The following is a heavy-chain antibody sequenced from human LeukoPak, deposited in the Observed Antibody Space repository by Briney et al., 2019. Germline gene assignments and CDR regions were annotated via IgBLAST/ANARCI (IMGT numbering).Heavy chain of an antibody. V-gene: IGHV1-8*01. Sequence: RASVKVSCKASGYTFTSYDINWVRQATGQGLEWMGWMNPNSGNTGYAQKFQGRVTMTRSTSISTAYMELSSLRSEDTAVYYWARVYCGGDCYSLGYWGQGTLVTASS. CDR1: GYTFTSYD. D-gene: IGHD2-21*02. J-gene: IGHJ4*02. CDR3: ARVYCGGDCYSLGY. CDR2: MNPNSGNT.